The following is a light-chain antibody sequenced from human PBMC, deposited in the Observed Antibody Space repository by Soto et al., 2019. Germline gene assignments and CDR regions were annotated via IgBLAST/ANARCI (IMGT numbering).Light chain of an antibody. CDR2: DES. V-gene: IGKV3-11*01. CDR1: HSVSMY. Sequence: IVLTHSASTLSFSPGDVATLSFRASHSVSMYLAWYQQKPGQAPRLLIYDESIRATGIPVRFSGSGSGTEFTLTISSLQSEDFAVYYCQQYGNSPITFGQGTRLEIK. J-gene: IGKJ5*01. CDR3: QQYGNSPIT.